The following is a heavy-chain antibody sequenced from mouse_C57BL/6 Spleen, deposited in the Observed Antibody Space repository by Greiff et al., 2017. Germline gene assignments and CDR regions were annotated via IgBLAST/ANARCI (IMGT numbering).Heavy chain of an antibody. CDR1: GYTFTSYW. V-gene: IGHV1-50*01. Sequence: QVQLQQPGAELVKPGASVKLSCKASGYTFTSYWMQWVKQRPGQGLEWIGEIDPSDSYTNYNQKFKGKATLTVDTSSSTAYMQLSSLTSEDSAVYDCAREGTDYWGKGTTLTVSS. CDR3: AREGTDY. D-gene: IGHD3-3*01. J-gene: IGHJ2*01. CDR2: IDPSDSYT.